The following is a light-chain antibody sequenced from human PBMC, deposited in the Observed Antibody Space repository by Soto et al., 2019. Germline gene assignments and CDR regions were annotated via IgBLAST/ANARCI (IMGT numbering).Light chain of an antibody. V-gene: IGKV1-39*01. CDR3: QQSYTAPPIT. CDR1: QSISRS. J-gene: IGKJ5*01. Sequence: DIQMTQSPSSLLASVGDKVPMTCRASQSISRSLNWYQQKSGKAPNLLIYGVSRLQGGVPSRFSGSGSGTDLTLSISSLQPEDFANYYCQQSYTAPPITFGQGTRLEIK. CDR2: GVS.